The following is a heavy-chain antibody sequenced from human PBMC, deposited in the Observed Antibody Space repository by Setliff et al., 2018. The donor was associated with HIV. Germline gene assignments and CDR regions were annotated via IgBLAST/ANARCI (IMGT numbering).Heavy chain of an antibody. CDR2: IGTDGAV. Sequence: RLSCAASGFTFSGHVTHWVRQAPGKGLEWVAGIGTDGAVHYADSVRGRFTISRDNAGTTVYLQMSGLRAEDTAVHYCATEGGSSGHAGYFDNWGQGTQVTVSS. CDR1: GFTFSGHV. CDR3: ATEGGSSGHAGYFDN. V-gene: IGHV3-30*03. J-gene: IGHJ4*02. D-gene: IGHD6-19*01.